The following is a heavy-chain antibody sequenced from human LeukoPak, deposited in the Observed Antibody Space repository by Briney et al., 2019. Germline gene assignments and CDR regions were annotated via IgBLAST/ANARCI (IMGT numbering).Heavy chain of an antibody. CDR1: GGSISSSSYY. V-gene: IGHV4-39*07. D-gene: IGHD6-13*01. J-gene: IGHJ4*02. Sequence: SETLSLTCTVSGGSISSSSYYWGWIRQPPGKGLEWIGEINHSGSTNYNPSLKSRVTISVDTSKNQFSLKLSSVTAADTAVYYCARIVHTTTWSPFDYWGQGTLVTVSS. CDR2: INHSGST. CDR3: ARIVHTTTWSPFDY.